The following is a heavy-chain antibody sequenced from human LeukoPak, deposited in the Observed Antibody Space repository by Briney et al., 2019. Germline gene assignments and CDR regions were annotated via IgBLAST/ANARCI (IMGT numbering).Heavy chain of an antibody. CDR2: IISSISYI. V-gene: IGHV3-21*01. Sequence: GGSLRLSCSASGFSFSSYSMNWLRQAPGKGLEGVSSIISSISYIYYADSVKVRFTVARYNAKDSLYLQMNSLRAEDTAVYYCAKGRDGDYYFDYWGQGTLVTVSS. CDR1: GFSFSSYS. D-gene: IGHD4-17*01. CDR3: AKGRDGDYYFDY. J-gene: IGHJ4*02.